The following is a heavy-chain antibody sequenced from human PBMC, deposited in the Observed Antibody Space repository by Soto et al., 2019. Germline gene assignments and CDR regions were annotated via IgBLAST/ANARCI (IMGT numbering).Heavy chain of an antibody. CDR1: GGSISSVDYY. J-gene: IGHJ5*02. D-gene: IGHD5-12*01. V-gene: IGHV4-30-4*01. CDR3: ARGGYSGYAALLDP. Sequence: SETLSLTCTVSGGSISSVDYYWSWIRQPPGKGLEWIGYIHYSGSTYYNPSLKSRVTISVDTSKNQFSLNLNSVTAADTAVYYCARGGYSGYAALLDPWGQGTLVTVSS. CDR2: IHYSGST.